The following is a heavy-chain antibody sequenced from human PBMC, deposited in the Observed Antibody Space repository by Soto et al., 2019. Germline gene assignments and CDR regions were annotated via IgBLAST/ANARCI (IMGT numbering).Heavy chain of an antibody. D-gene: IGHD5-12*01. V-gene: IGHV4-59*11. CDR3: ARLRDGYEYFDY. CDR2: IYYSGST. J-gene: IGHJ4*02. CDR1: RRSLSSHH. Sequence: SATLTLNSTVCRRSLSSHHWSCFRQPPGKGLEWIGYIYYSGSTNYNPSLKSRVTISVDTSKNQFSLKLSSVTAADTAVYDCARLRDGYEYFDYWGQGTLVTVS.